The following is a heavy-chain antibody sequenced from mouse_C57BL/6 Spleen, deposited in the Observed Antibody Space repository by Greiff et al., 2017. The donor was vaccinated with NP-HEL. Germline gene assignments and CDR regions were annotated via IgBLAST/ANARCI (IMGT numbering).Heavy chain of an antibody. CDR2: INPSSGYT. CDR1: GYTFTSYT. CDR3: AREETGSWFAY. V-gene: IGHV1-4*01. Sequence: VQLQQSGAELARPGASVKMSCKASGYTFTSYTMHWVKQRPGQGLEWIGYINPSSGYTKYNQKFKDKATLTADESSSTAYMQLSSLTSEDSAVYYCAREETGSWFAYWGQGTLVTVSA. D-gene: IGHD4-1*01. J-gene: IGHJ3*01.